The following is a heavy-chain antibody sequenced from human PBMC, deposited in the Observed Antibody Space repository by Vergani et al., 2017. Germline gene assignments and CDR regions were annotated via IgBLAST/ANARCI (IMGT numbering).Heavy chain of an antibody. J-gene: IGHJ6*02. CDR1: GFTFSSYW. CDR3: ARDKAPIVVVVAATFGGMDV. V-gene: IGHV3-74*01. Sequence: EVQLVESGGGLVQPGGSLRLSCAASGFTFSSYWMHWVRQAPGKGLLWVSRINSDGSSTSYADSVKGRFTISRDNSKNTMYLQMSSLRAEDTAVYYCARDKAPIVVVVAATFGGMDVWGQGTTVTVSS. D-gene: IGHD2-15*01. CDR2: INSDGSST.